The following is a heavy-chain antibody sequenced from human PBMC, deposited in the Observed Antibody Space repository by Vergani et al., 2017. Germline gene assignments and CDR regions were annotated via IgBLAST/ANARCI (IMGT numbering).Heavy chain of an antibody. V-gene: IGHV4-61*02. Sequence: QVQLQESGPGLVKPSQTLSLTCTVSGGSISSGSYYWSWIRQPAGKGLEWIGRIYTSGSTNYNPSLKSRVTISVDTSKNQFSLKLSSVTAADTAVYYCAGLRWPPQGHHGMGVWGQGTTVTGPS. J-gene: IGHJ6*02. CDR1: GGSISSGSYY. D-gene: IGHD1-14*01. CDR2: IYTSGST. CDR3: AGLRWPPQGHHGMGV.